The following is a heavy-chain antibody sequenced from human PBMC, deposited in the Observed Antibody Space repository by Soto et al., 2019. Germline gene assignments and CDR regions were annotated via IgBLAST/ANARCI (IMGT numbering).Heavy chain of an antibody. D-gene: IGHD6-6*01. CDR2: ISYDGSNK. Sequence: GGSLRLSCAASGFTFSSYGMHWVRQAPGKGLGWVAVISYDGSNKYYADSVKGRFTISRDNSKNTLYLQMNSLRAEDTAVYYCAKDIGYSSSAGFDYWGQGTLVTVS. CDR3: AKDIGYSSSAGFDY. V-gene: IGHV3-30*18. J-gene: IGHJ4*02. CDR1: GFTFSSYG.